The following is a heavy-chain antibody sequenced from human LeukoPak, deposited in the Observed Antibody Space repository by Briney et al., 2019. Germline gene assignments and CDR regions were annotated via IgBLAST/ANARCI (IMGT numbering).Heavy chain of an antibody. J-gene: IGHJ6*02. CDR1: GGSISSYY. CDR3: ARRAGYYYGMDV. V-gene: IGHV4-59*01. CDR2: IYYSGST. Sequence: SETLSLTCTVSGGSISSYYWSWIRQPPGKGLEWIGYIYYSGSTNYNPSLKSRVTISVDTSKNQFSLKLSSVTAADTAVCYCARRAGYYYGMDVWGQGTTVTVSS.